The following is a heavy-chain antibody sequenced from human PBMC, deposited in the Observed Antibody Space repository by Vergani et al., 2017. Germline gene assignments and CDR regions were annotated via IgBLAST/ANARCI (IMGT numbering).Heavy chain of an antibody. V-gene: IGHV1-2*04. J-gene: IGHJ4*02. CDR3: ARADSGSYDY. CDR2: INPNSGGT. Sequence: QVQLVQSGAEVKKPGASVKVSCKASGYTFTSYGISWVRQAPGQGLEWMGWINPNSGGTNYAQKFQGWVTMTRDTSISTAYMELSRLRSDDTAVYYCARADSGSYDYWGQGTMVTVSS. D-gene: IGHD1-26*01. CDR1: GYTFTSYG.